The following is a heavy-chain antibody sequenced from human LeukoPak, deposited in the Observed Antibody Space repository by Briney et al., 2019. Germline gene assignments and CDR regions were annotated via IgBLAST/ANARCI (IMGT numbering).Heavy chain of an antibody. CDR3: ARAVSNDYAAQ. Sequence: PGGSLRLSCAASGFTVSNNYMSWVRQAPGKGLEWVSIIYDGGSTYYADSVKGRFTMSRDNSKNTLYLQMNSLRAEDTAVYYCARAVSNDYAAQWGQGTLVTVSS. J-gene: IGHJ4*02. V-gene: IGHV3-53*01. CDR2: IYDGGST. CDR1: GFTVSNNY. D-gene: IGHD4-17*01.